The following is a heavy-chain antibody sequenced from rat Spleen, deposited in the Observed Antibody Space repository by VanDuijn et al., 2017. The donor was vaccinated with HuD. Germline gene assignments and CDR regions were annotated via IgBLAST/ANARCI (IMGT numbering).Heavy chain of an antibody. D-gene: IGHD1-11*01. Sequence: EVQLVESGGGLVQPGRSLKLSCAASGFTFSDYNMAWVRQSPKKGLEWVASISTGGGNTYYRDSVKGRFTISRDNAKSSLYLQMDSLRSEDTAIYYCARHGGLRDWFAYWGQGTLVTVSS. V-gene: IGHV5S23*01. CDR2: ISTGGGNT. CDR1: GFTFSDYN. J-gene: IGHJ3*01. CDR3: ARHGGLRDWFAY.